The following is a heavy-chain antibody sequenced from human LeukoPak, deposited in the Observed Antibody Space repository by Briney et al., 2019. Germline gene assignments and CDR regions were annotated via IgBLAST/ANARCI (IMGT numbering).Heavy chain of an antibody. D-gene: IGHD3-9*01. V-gene: IGHV1-69*01. CDR1: GGTFSSYA. Sequence: ASVKVSCKASGGTFSSYAISWVRQAPGQGLEWMGGIIPIFGTANYAQKFQGRVTITADESTSTAYMELSSLRSEDTAVYYCARGVLRYFDWLLHGAFDIWGQGTMVTVSS. CDR3: ARGVLRYFDWLLHGAFDI. J-gene: IGHJ3*02. CDR2: IIPIFGTA.